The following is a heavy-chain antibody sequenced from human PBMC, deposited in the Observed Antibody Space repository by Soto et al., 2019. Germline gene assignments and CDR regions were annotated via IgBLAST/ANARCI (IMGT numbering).Heavy chain of an antibody. D-gene: IGHD3-3*01. CDR2: IYYSGST. J-gene: IGHJ4*02. Sequence: PSETLSLTCTVSGGSISSYYWSWIRQPPGKGLEWIGYIYYSGSTNYNPSLKSRVTISVDTSKNQFSLKLSSVTAADTAVCFCARLGGYYQALDHWSQGTLVTVSS. CDR3: ARLGGYYQALDH. CDR1: GGSISSYY. V-gene: IGHV4-59*08.